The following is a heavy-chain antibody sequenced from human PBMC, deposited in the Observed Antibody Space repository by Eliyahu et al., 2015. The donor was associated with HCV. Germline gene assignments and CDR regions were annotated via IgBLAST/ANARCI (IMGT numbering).Heavy chain of an antibody. V-gene: IGHV4-34*01. CDR3: ARERISAYYYGSGRAPFDY. J-gene: IGHJ4*02. CDR2: INHSGST. CDR1: GGSFSGYY. Sequence: QVQLQQWGAGLLKPSETLSLTCAVYGGSFSGYYWSWIRQPPGKGLEWIGEINHSGSTNYNPSLKSRVTISVDTSKNQFSLKLSSVTAADTAVYYCARERISAYYYGSGRAPFDYWGQGTLVTVSS. D-gene: IGHD3-10*01.